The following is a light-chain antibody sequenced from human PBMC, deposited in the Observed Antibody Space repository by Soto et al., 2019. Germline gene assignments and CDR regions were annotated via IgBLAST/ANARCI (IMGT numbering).Light chain of an antibody. CDR2: AAS. J-gene: IGKJ2*01. CDR3: QQSYSTPLA. Sequence: DIQMTQSPSSLSASVGDRVTITCRASQSISSYLNWYQQKPGKAPKLLIYAASSLQSGVPSRFSGSGSGTDFTLTIRSLQPEDFATYYCQQSYSTPLAFVQGTKLEIK. CDR1: QSISSY. V-gene: IGKV1-39*01.